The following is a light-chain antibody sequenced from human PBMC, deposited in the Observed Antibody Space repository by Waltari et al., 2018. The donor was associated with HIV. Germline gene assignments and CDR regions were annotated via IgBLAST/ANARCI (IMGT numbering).Light chain of an antibody. CDR2: RNN. CDR1: SNNVGYQG. J-gene: IGLJ3*02. Sequence: QAGLAQPPSVSKGLGQTATLSCTGNSNNVGYQGAAWLQQHQGHPPKLLSYRNNDRPSGSSERLSASRSGNTASLTITGLQPEDEADYYCSAWDSSLTAWVFGGGTKLTVL. V-gene: IGLV10-54*01. CDR3: SAWDSSLTAWV.